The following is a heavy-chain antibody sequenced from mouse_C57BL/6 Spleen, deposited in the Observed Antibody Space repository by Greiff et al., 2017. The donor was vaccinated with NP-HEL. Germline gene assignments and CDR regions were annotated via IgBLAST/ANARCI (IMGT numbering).Heavy chain of an antibody. D-gene: IGHD2-10*01. CDR3: ARSFYGTDAMDY. J-gene: IGHJ4*01. V-gene: IGHV1-64*01. CDR2: IHPNSGST. Sequence: QVQLKQPGAELVKPGASVKLSCKASGYTFTSYWMHWVKQRPGQGLEWIGMIHPNSGSTNYNEKFKSKATLTVDKSSSTAYMQLSSLTSEDAAVYYCARSFYGTDAMDYWGQGTSVTVSS. CDR1: GYTFTSYW.